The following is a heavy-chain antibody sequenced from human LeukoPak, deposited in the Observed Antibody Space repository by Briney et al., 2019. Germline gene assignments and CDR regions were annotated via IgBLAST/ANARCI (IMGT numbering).Heavy chain of an antibody. D-gene: IGHD5-24*01. J-gene: IGHJ4*02. Sequence: GGSLRLSCAASGFTFSNYAMHWVRQAPGKGLEWVAVISYEERNKYYADSVKGRFTISRDNSKTTLYLQMNSLRPEDTAVYYCAREGRRWLQCSFDYWGQGTLVTVSS. CDR2: ISYEERNK. CDR3: AREGRRWLQCSFDY. V-gene: IGHV3-30-3*01. CDR1: GFTFSNYA.